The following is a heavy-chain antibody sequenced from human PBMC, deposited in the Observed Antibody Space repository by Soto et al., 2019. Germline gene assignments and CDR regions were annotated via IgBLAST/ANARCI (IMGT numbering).Heavy chain of an antibody. CDR3: AKNGQPPYYYYGLDV. CDR1: GYTFTRYG. CDR2: ISGYNGDA. V-gene: IGHV1-18*01. J-gene: IGHJ6*02. Sequence: ASVKVSCKASGYTFTRYGISWVRQAPGQGLEWMGWISGYNGDANYAQSFLGRVSMTIDTSTTTAYMELRTLTPDDTAVYYCAKNGQPPYYYYGLDVWGQGTTVTVSS. D-gene: IGHD2-8*01.